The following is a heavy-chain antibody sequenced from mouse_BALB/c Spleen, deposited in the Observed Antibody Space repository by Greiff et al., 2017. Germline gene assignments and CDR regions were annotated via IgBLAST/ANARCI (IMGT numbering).Heavy chain of an antibody. CDR1: GFTFTDYY. CDR2: IRNKANGYTT. J-gene: IGHJ2*01. V-gene: IGHV7-3*02. D-gene: IGHD2-3*01. CDR3: ASLYDGYFDY. Sequence: EVQLVESGGGLVQPGGSLRLSCATSGFTFTDYYMSWVRQPPGKALEWLGFIRNKANGYTTEYSASVKGRFTISRDNSQSILYLQMNTLRAEDSATYYCASLYDGYFDYWGQGTTLTVSS.